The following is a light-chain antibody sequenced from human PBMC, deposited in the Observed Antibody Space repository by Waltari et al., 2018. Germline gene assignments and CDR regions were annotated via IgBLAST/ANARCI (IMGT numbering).Light chain of an antibody. J-gene: IGKJ1*01. CDR1: QSIVVW. Sequence: DIQVTQSPSTLSASVGDRVTITCRASQSIVVWLAWYQQKPGKAPRLLIYKSSYLESGVPSRFSGSGSGTEFTLTISSLQADDFATYYCLQYNYYPWTFGQGTKVEIK. CDR2: KSS. V-gene: IGKV1-5*03. CDR3: LQYNYYPWT.